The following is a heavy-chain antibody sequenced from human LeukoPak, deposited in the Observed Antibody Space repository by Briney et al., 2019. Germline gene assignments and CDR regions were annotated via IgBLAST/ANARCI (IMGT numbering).Heavy chain of an antibody. J-gene: IGHJ4*02. Sequence: SETLPLTCTVSGGSISSSSYYWGWIRQPPGKGLEWIGSIYYSGSTYYNPSLKSRVTISVDTSKNQFSLKLSSVTAADTAVYYCARRDYYDSSGYYWGQGTLVTVSS. CDR3: ARRDYYDSSGYY. CDR1: GGSISSSSYY. CDR2: IYYSGST. D-gene: IGHD3-22*01. V-gene: IGHV4-39*01.